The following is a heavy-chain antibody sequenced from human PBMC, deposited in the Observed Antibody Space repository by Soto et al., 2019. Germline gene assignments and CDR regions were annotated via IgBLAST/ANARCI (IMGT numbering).Heavy chain of an antibody. Sequence: GGSLRLSCAASGFSFSTYALSWVRQAPGKGLEWVSAISGSGGSTYYEDSVKGRFTISRDNSKNTLYLQMNSLRAEDTAVYYCAKVYGDYGGGFDFWGQGTLVTVSS. V-gene: IGHV3-23*01. CDR3: AKVYGDYGGGFDF. D-gene: IGHD4-17*01. CDR2: ISGSGGST. J-gene: IGHJ4*02. CDR1: GFSFSTYA.